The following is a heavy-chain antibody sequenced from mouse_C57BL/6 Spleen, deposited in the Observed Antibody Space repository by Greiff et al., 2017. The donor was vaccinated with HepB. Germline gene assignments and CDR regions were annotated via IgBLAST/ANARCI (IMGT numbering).Heavy chain of an antibody. Sequence: QVQLQQPGAELVMPGASVKLSCKASGYTFTSYWMHWVKQRPGQGLEWIGEIDPSDSYTNYNQKFKGKSTLTVDKPSSTAYMQLSSLTSEDSAVYYCAKEGYDGALDYWGQGTTLTVSS. V-gene: IGHV1-69*01. CDR2: IDPSDSYT. D-gene: IGHD2-2*01. J-gene: IGHJ2*01. CDR1: GYTFTSYW. CDR3: AKEGYDGALDY.